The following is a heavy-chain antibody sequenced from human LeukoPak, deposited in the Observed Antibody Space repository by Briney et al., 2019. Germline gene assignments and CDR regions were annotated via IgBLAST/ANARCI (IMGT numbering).Heavy chain of an antibody. CDR3: ARDLEAANTYYFDY. CDR1: GFTLSSSY. J-gene: IGHJ4*02. CDR2: ISSAGST. D-gene: IGHD6-13*01. V-gene: IGHV3-66*01. Sequence: GGSLRLSCAASGFTLSSSYMSWVRQAPGEGLEWVSIISSAGSTYYADSVTGRFTISRDNSKNTVYLQLNSLRDEDTAVYYCARDLEAANTYYFDYWGQGTMVTVSS.